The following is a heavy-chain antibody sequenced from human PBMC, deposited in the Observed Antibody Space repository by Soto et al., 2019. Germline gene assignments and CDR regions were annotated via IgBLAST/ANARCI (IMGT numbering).Heavy chain of an antibody. D-gene: IGHD3-3*01. CDR2: IYYSGST. V-gene: IGHV4-59*01. Sequence: SETLSLTCTVSGGSISSYYWSWIRQPPGKGLEWIGYIYYSGSTNYNPSLKSRVTISVDTSKNQFSLKLSSVTAADTAVYYCARRYDFWSGYYDCWGQGTLVTVSS. J-gene: IGHJ4*02. CDR3: ARRYDFWSGYYDC. CDR1: GGSISSYY.